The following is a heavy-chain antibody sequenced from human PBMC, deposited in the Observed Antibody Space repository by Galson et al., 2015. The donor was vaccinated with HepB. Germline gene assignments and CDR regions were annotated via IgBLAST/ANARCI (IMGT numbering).Heavy chain of an antibody. D-gene: IGHD1-7*01. J-gene: IGHJ5*02. Sequence: SVKVSCKAYGHSFTTYGFTWVRQAPGQGLEWMGWISADKGHTDYAQKLQGRVTMTTNTSTTTAYMDLRNLRSDDTAVYYCVAVKWNYGVADGTWFDPWGQGTLVTVSS. CDR2: ISADKGHT. CDR1: GHSFTTYG. CDR3: VAVKWNYGVADGTWFDP. V-gene: IGHV1-18*04.